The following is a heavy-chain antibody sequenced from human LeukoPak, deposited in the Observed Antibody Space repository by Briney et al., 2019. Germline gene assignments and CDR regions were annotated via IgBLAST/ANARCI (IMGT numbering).Heavy chain of an antibody. CDR3: AKGLHYGSADY. J-gene: IGHJ4*02. CDR1: GFTFSSYA. V-gene: IGHV3-23*01. D-gene: IGHD3-10*01. CDR2: ISGSGGST. Sequence: GGSPRLSCAASGFTFSSYAMNWVRQAPGKGLEWVSAISGSGGSTYYADSVKGRFTISRDNAKNALYLQMNSLRAEDTAVYYCAKGLHYGSADYWGQRTLVTVSS.